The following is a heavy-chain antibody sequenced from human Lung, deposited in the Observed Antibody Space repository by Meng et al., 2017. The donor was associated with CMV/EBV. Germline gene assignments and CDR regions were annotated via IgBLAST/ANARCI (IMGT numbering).Heavy chain of an antibody. CDR3: AKEWLDATTGQFDY. V-gene: IGHV4-4*02. CDR1: GVSISTDTW. CDR2: IYRSGST. J-gene: IGHJ4*02. Sequence: SGVSISTDTWWSWVRQPPGKGLEWIGEIYRSGSTNYSPSLQSRVTISIDRSKNQFSLRLTSVTAADTAVYYCAKEWLDATTGQFDYWSQGTLVTVSS. D-gene: IGHD1-26*01.